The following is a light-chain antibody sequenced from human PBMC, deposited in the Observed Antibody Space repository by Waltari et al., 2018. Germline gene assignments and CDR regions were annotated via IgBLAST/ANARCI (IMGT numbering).Light chain of an antibody. CDR2: VKSHGSH. Sequence: QLVLTQSPSASASLGASVKLTCTLSSGHSSTVIAWPQQQPGKGPRYLMKVKSHGSHSRGDESPDRFSGSSSGAERYLTISSLQSEDEADYYCQTGGHGTWVFGGGTKLTVL. CDR1: SGHSSTV. V-gene: IGLV4-69*01. CDR3: QTGGHGTWV. J-gene: IGLJ3*02.